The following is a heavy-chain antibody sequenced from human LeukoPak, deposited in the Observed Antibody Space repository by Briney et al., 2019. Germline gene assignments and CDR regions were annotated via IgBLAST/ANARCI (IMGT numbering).Heavy chain of an antibody. V-gene: IGHV4-59*01. Sequence: PSETLSLTCTVSGGSISSYYWSWIRQPPGKGLEWIGYIYYSGSTNYNPSLKSRVTISVDTSKNQFSLKLSSVTAADPAVYYCARDKGMATIPGAFDIWGQGTMVTVSS. D-gene: IGHD5-24*01. CDR1: GGSISSYY. CDR3: ARDKGMATIPGAFDI. J-gene: IGHJ3*02. CDR2: IYYSGST.